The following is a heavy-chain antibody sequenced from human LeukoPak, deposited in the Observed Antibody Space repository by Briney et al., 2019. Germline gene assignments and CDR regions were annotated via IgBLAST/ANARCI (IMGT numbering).Heavy chain of an antibody. CDR3: AKDSGSYPAQFDY. CDR2: ISWNSGSI. V-gene: IGHV3-9*01. D-gene: IGHD1-26*01. Sequence: GRSLRLSCAASGFTFDDYAMHWVRQAPGKGLEWVSGISWNSGSIGYADSVKGRFTISRDNAKNSLYLQMNSLRAEDTALYYCAKDSGSYPAQFDYWGQGTLVTASS. J-gene: IGHJ4*02. CDR1: GFTFDDYA.